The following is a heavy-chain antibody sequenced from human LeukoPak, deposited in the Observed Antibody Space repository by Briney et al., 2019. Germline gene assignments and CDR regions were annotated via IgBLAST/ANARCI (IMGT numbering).Heavy chain of an antibody. CDR1: GFTFDDYG. Sequence: GGSLRLSCAASGFTFDDYGMSWVRQAPGKGLEWVSGINWNGGSTGYADSVKGRFTISRDNAKNSLYLQMNSLRAEDTAVYYCAKCGQWLARDYAFDIWGQGTMVTVSS. CDR2: INWNGGST. J-gene: IGHJ3*02. D-gene: IGHD6-19*01. CDR3: AKCGQWLARDYAFDI. V-gene: IGHV3-20*04.